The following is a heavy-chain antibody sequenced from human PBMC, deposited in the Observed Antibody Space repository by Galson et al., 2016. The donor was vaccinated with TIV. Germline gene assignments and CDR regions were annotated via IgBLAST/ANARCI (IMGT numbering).Heavy chain of an antibody. J-gene: IGHJ4*02. CDR3: ARIFGYYDSSGHYIPRSFDY. CDR2: IDWDDDK. Sequence: PALVKPPQTLTLTCTFSGFSLNTDGMCVNWIRQPPGKALEWLARIDWDDDKSYTSSLKTRLTISKDTSKHQVVLTMTDVDPVDTATYYCARIFGYYDSSGHYIPRSFDYWGQGTPVTVSS. CDR1: GFSLNTDGMC. D-gene: IGHD3-22*01. V-gene: IGHV2-70*11.